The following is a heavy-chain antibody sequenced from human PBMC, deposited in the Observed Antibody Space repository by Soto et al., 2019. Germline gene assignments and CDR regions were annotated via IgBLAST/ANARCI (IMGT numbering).Heavy chain of an antibody. V-gene: IGHV3-23*01. CDR3: AKRSPSGTYYFDY. D-gene: IGHD1-26*01. Sequence: GGSLRLSCAASGFTFSNVWLTWVRQGPGKGLEWVSSIGTTTGDLLYADSVKGRFTISRDNSRNTLYLQMNSLRTEDTAIYYCAKRSPSGTYYFDYWGQGTLVTVSS. CDR1: GFTFSNVW. J-gene: IGHJ4*02. CDR2: IGTTTGDL.